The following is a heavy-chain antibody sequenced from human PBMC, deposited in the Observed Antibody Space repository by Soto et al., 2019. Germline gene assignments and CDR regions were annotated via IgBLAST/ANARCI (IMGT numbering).Heavy chain of an antibody. Sequence: SETLSLTCTVSGGSISSYYWSLIRQPPGKGLEWIGYIYYSGSTNYNPSLKSRVTISVDTSKNQFSLKLSSVTAADTAVYYCARLGGDYDAYWGQGTLVTVSS. D-gene: IGHD4-17*01. CDR1: GGSISSYY. V-gene: IGHV4-59*08. J-gene: IGHJ4*02. CDR2: IYYSGST. CDR3: ARLGGDYDAY.